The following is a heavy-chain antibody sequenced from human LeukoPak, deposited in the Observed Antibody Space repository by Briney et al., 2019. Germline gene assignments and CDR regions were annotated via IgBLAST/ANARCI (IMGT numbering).Heavy chain of an antibody. CDR2: MNPNSGNT. CDR1: GYTFTSYD. D-gene: IGHD3-10*01. J-gene: IGHJ5*02. Sequence: ASVKVSCKASGYTFTSYDINWVRQATGQGLEWMGWMNPNSGNTGYAQKFQGRVTITRNTSISTAYMEVRSLRSEDTAVYYCARGLISPGGWFDPWGQGTLVTVS. CDR3: ARGLISPGGWFDP. V-gene: IGHV1-8*01.